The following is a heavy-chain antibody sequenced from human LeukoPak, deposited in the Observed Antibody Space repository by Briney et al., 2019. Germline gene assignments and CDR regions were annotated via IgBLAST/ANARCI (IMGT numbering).Heavy chain of an antibody. CDR3: ARVLKFGVRGVIGIDY. D-gene: IGHD3-10*01. Sequence: SETLSLTCTVSGGSISSYYWSWIRQPPGKGLEWIGYIYYSGSTNYNPSLKSRVTISVDTSKNQFSLKLSSVTAADTAVYYCARVLKFGVRGVIGIDYWGQGTLVTVSS. V-gene: IGHV4-59*01. J-gene: IGHJ4*02. CDR1: GGSISSYY. CDR2: IYYSGST.